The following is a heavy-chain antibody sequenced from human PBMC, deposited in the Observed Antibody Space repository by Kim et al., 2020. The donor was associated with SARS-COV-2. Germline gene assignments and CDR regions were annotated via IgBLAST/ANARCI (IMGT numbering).Heavy chain of an antibody. J-gene: IGHJ6*04. D-gene: IGHD2-2*01. CDR1: GFTLNSYA. CDR2: ISASGGRT. CDR3: AKDEDIVVEYHMDV. Sequence: GGSLRLSCAASGFTLNSYAMSWVRQAPGKGLQWVSCISASGGRTHYADSVKGRFTISRDKTKNMVYLQMHSLRAEDTAVYYCAKDEDIVVEYHMDVWGKGTTVTVST. V-gene: IGHV3-23*01.